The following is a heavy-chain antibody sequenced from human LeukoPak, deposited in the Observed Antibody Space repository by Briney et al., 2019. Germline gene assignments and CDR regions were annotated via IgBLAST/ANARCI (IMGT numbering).Heavy chain of an antibody. V-gene: IGHV4-39*07. Sequence: PSETLSLTCTVSGGSISSSSYYWGWIRQPPGKGLEWIGSIYYSGSTYYNPSLKSRVTISVDTSKNQFSLKLSSVTAADTAVYYCASGLYSGYPDYYYYYGMDVWGQGTTVTVSS. D-gene: IGHD5-12*01. J-gene: IGHJ6*02. CDR2: IYYSGST. CDR3: ASGLYSGYPDYYYYYGMDV. CDR1: GGSISSSSYY.